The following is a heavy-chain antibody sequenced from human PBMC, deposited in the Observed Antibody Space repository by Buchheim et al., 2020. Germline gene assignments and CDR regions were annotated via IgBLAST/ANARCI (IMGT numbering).Heavy chain of an antibody. CDR1: GYTFTTYY. Sequence: QAQLVQSGAEVTKPGASVKVSCKASGYTFTTYYIHWVRQAPGQGLEWMGIINPNSGSPSYAQKFQGRVTMTRDTSTRTVYMELRSLRFEDTAVFYCASQSYGYSPIRAFDYWGQGTL. CDR3: ASQSYGYSPIRAFDY. D-gene: IGHD5-18*01. CDR2: INPNSGSP. J-gene: IGHJ4*02. V-gene: IGHV1-46*03.